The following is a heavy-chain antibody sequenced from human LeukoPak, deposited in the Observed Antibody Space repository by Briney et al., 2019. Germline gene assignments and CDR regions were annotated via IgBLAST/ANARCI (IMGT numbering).Heavy chain of an antibody. CDR1: GFTFRTYW. Sequence: GGSLRLSCVASGFTFRTYWMYWVRHAPGKGLGWLSRINPDGSNTTYADSAKGRFTISRDNAKNMLYLQMNSLRAEDTAIYYCAKNGDRGAYCSGGSCYPYYYYYMDVWGKGTTVTISS. CDR3: AKNGDRGAYCSGGSCYPYYYYYMDV. J-gene: IGHJ6*03. CDR2: INPDGSNT. D-gene: IGHD2-15*01. V-gene: IGHV3-74*01.